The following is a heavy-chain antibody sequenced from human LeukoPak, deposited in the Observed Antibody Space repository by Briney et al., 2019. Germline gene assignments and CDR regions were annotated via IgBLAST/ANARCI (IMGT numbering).Heavy chain of an antibody. CDR1: GFTFSSYW. J-gene: IGHJ4*02. Sequence: PGGSLRLSCAASGFTFSSYWMHWVRHTPGKGLVWVSRIKGDGSSTSYADSVKGRFTISRDNAKNTLYLQMNSLRPEDTAVYYCAKVPFRYSSSGMGYWGQGTLVTVSS. CDR3: AKVPFRYSSSGMGY. V-gene: IGHV3-74*01. CDR2: IKGDGSST. D-gene: IGHD6-13*01.